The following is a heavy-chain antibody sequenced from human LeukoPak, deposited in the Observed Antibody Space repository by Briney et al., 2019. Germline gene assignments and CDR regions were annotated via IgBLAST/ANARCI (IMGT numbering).Heavy chain of an antibody. CDR2: MKHDGSEE. V-gene: IGHV3-7*03. Sequence: GGSLRLSCAASGFIFETYWMNWVRQVPGEGLEWVANMKHDGSEEYYVESVKGRFIISRDNANKLLYLQMNSLRAEDTAIYYCARKAAGWGVLDHWGQGILVTVPS. CDR3: ARKAAGWGVLDH. J-gene: IGHJ4*02. D-gene: IGHD3-10*01. CDR1: GFIFETYW.